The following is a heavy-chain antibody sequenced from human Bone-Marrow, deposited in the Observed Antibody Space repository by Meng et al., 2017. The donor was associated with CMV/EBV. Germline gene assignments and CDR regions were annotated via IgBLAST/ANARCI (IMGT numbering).Heavy chain of an antibody. CDR3: ARDRVVPAAISWGYYYYGMDV. CDR2: ISRTGSNT. D-gene: IGHD2-2*01. J-gene: IGHJ6*02. Sequence: GGSLRLSCAGFGFTFSRYAMRWVRQAPGKGLEWVSVISRTGSNTYYADSVKGRFTISRDNAKNSLYLQMNSLRAEDTAVYYCARDRVVPAAISWGYYYYGMDVWGQGTTVTVSS. CDR1: GFTFSRYA. V-gene: IGHV3-23*01.